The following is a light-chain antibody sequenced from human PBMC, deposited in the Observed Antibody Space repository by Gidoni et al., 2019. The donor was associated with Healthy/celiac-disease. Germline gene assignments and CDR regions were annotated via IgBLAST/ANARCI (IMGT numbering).Light chain of an antibody. CDR1: QSVSSSY. J-gene: IGKJ1*01. CDR2: GAP. Sequence: EIVLTQSPGTLSLSPGERATLSCRASQSVSSSYLAWYQQKPGPAPRLLIYGAPSRSTGSPARFSGSGCGTKFTLTISRREPEDVAVYYCQQYGSSSWTFVQGTKVEIK. CDR3: QQYGSSSWT. V-gene: IGKV3-20*01.